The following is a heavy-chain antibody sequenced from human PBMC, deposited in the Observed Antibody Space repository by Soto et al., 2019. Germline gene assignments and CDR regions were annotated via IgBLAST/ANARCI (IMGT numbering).Heavy chain of an antibody. CDR3: AKASVGSSSYYAKVFDS. CDR2: IYYSGST. CDR1: GGSISSSSYY. V-gene: IGHV4-39*01. D-gene: IGHD3-22*01. J-gene: IGHJ4*02. Sequence: SETLSLTCTVSGGSISSSSYYWGWIRQPPGKGLEWIGSIYYSGSTYYNPSLKSRVTISVDTSKNQFSLKLSSVTAADTAVYYCAKASVGSSSYYAKVFDSWGQGALVTVSS.